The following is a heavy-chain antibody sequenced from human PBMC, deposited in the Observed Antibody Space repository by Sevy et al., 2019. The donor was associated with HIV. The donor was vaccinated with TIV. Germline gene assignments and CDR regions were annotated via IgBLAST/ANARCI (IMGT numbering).Heavy chain of an antibody. CDR3: AGENAWGRGYS. D-gene: IGHD1-26*01. CDR2: IYYNGHI. CDR1: GGSITSLY. Sequence: SETLSLTCTVSGGSITSLYWNWIRQPPGKGLEWIANIYYNGHIKYNPSLKSRVTLSLDTSKNQFSLRLSSVTAADTAMYYCAGENAWGRGYSWGQGTPVTVSS. V-gene: IGHV4-59*08. J-gene: IGHJ4*02.